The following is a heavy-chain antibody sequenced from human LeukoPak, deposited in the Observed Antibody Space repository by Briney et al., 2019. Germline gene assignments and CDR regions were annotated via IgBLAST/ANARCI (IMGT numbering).Heavy chain of an antibody. V-gene: IGHV4-34*01. CDR1: GGSFSGYC. CDR3: ARGKRGITMVRGVIIPFDY. J-gene: IGHJ4*02. Sequence: SETLSLTCAVYGGSFSGYCWSWIRQPPGKGLEWIGEINHSGSTNYNPSLKSRVTISVDTSKNQFSLKLSSVTAADTAVYYCARGKRGITMVRGVIIPFDYWGQGTLVTVSS. CDR2: INHSGST. D-gene: IGHD3-10*01.